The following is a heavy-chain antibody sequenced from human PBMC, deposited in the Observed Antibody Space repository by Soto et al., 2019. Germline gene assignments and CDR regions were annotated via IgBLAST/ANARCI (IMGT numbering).Heavy chain of an antibody. CDR1: GGSISSGGYS. D-gene: IGHD6-13*01. J-gene: IGHJ4*02. Sequence: SETLSLTCAVSGGSISSGGYSWSWIRQPPGKGLEWIGYMYHSGSTYYNPSLKSRVTISIDRSKNQFSLKLSSVTAADTAVYYCARTRSSTWSYDYWGQGTLVTVSS. CDR2: MYHSGST. V-gene: IGHV4-30-2*01. CDR3: ARTRSSTWSYDY.